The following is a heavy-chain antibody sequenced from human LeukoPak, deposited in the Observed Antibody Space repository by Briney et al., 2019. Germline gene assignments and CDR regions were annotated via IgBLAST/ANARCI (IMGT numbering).Heavy chain of an antibody. J-gene: IGHJ4*02. D-gene: IGHD2-2*01. CDR2: INPNSGGT. V-gene: IGHV1-2*02. CDR1: GYTFTGYY. Sequence: ASVKVSCKASGYTFTGYYMHWVRQAPGQGLEWMGWINPNSGGTNYAQKFQGRVTMTRDTSISTAYMELSRLRSDDTAVYYCARGYCSSTSCYLYFDYWGQGTLFTVSS. CDR3: ARGYCSSTSCYLYFDY.